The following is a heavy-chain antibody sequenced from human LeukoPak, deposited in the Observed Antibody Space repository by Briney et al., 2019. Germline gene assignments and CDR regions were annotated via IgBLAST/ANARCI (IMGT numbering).Heavy chain of an antibody. V-gene: IGHV3-11*04. J-gene: IGHJ4*02. CDR1: RFTFSDYN. Sequence: GGSLRLSCAASRFTFSDYNMNWVRQAPGKGLEWVSYITNGGSTIHHADSVKGRFTISRDNAKNSLYLQMNSLRAEDTAVYYCARDHPIAAAGPYFDYWGQGTPVTVSS. CDR3: ARDHPIAAAGPYFDY. D-gene: IGHD6-13*01. CDR2: ITNGGSTI.